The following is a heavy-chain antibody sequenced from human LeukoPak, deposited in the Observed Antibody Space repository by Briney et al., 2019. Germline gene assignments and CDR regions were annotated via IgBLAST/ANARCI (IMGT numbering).Heavy chain of an antibody. CDR2: ISYDGSNK. Sequence: PGGSLRLSCAASGFTFSSYGMHWVRQAPGKGLEWVAVISYDGSNKYYADSVKGRFTISRDNPRNTLYLQMNSLRAEDTAVYYCARDGAAAGMFYYYYYMDVWGKGTTVTVSS. D-gene: IGHD6-13*01. V-gene: IGHV3-30*19. J-gene: IGHJ6*03. CDR3: ARDGAAAGMFYYYYYMDV. CDR1: GFTFSSYG.